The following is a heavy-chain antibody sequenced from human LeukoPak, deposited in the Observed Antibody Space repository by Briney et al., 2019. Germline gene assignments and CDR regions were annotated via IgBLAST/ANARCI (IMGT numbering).Heavy chain of an antibody. D-gene: IGHD3-10*01. V-gene: IGHV3-30*02. Sequence: GGSLRLSCAASGFTFSSYGMHWVRQAPGKGLEWVAFIRYDGSNKYYADSVKGRFTNSRDNSKNTVYLQMNSLRTEDTAVYYCAKSEGTYYGSGSYSNNWGQGTLVTVSS. CDR2: IRYDGSNK. J-gene: IGHJ4*02. CDR3: AKSEGTYYGSGSYSNN. CDR1: GFTFSSYG.